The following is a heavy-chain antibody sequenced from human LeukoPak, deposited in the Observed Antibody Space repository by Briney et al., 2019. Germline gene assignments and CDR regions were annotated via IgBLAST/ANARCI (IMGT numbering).Heavy chain of an antibody. J-gene: IGHJ5*02. Sequence: PGGSLRLSCAASGFTFDDYAMHWVRQGPGKGLEWVSGISWNSGSIGYADSVKGRFTISRDNAKNSLYLQMNSLRAEDTAVYYCAVTVVTPLNAFDPWGQGTLVTVSS. D-gene: IGHD4-23*01. CDR2: ISWNSGSI. CDR1: GFTFDDYA. CDR3: AVTVVTPLNAFDP. V-gene: IGHV3-9*01.